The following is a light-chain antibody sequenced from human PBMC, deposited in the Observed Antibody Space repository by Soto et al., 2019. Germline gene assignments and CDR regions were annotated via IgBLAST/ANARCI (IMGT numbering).Light chain of an antibody. J-gene: IGKJ3*01. CDR2: DAS. V-gene: IGKV3-11*01. CDR3: QQRSNWPPLFT. Sequence: EIVLTQSPATLSLSPGERATLSRRASQSVSSYLAWYQQKPGQAPRLLIYDASNRATGIPARFSGSGSGTDFTLTISSLEPEDFAVYYCQQRSNWPPLFTFGPGTKVDIK. CDR1: QSVSSY.